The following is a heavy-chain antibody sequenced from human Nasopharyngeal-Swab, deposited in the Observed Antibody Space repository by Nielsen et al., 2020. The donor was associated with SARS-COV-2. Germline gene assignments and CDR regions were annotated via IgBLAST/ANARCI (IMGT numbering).Heavy chain of an antibody. D-gene: IGHD1-7*01. J-gene: IGHJ6*02. Sequence: ASVKVSCKASGYTFTGYYMHWVRQAPGQGLEWMGRINPNSGGTNYAQKFQGRVTMTRDKSISTGYMELSRLRSDDTAVYYCARDSYELYGMDVWGQGTTVTVSS. V-gene: IGHV1-2*06. CDR3: ARDSYELYGMDV. CDR1: GYTFTGYY. CDR2: INPNSGGT.